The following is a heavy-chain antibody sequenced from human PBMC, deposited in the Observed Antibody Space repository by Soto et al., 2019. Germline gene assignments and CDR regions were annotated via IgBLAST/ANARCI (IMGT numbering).Heavy chain of an antibody. V-gene: IGHV4-59*01. D-gene: IGHD2-15*01. CDR3: AREGYCSGGSCYSNDAFDI. J-gene: IGHJ3*02. CDR2: IYYSGST. CDR1: GGSISSYY. Sequence: QVQLQESGPGLVKPSETLSLTCTVSGGSISSYYWSWIRQPPGKGLEWIGYIYYSGSTNYNPSLKSRVTISVDTSKNQFSLKLSSVTAADTAVYYCAREGYCSGGSCYSNDAFDIWGQGTMVTVSS.